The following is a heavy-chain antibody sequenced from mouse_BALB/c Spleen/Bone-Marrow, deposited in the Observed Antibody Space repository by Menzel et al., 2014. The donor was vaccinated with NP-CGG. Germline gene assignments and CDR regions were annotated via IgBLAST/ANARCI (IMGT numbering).Heavy chain of an antibody. Sequence: QVQLQQSGAELVKPGASVKMSCKASGYTFTSYWMHWVKQRPGQGLEWIGVIDPSDSYTSYNQKFKGKATLTVDTSSSTAYMQLSSLTPEDSAVYYCTRGDYDWYFDVWGAGTTVTVSS. CDR1: GYTFTSYW. CDR2: IDPSDSYT. V-gene: IGHV1S127*01. D-gene: IGHD2-4*01. CDR3: TRGDYDWYFDV. J-gene: IGHJ1*01.